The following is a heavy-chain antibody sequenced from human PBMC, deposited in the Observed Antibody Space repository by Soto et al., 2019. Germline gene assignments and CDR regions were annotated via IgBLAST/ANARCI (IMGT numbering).Heavy chain of an antibody. CDR3: AKDGAGGAFDI. CDR1: GFTFSSDA. V-gene: IGHV3-23*01. CDR2: ISGSGGST. J-gene: IGHJ3*02. D-gene: IGHD3-10*01. Sequence: GGSMRLSCAASGFTFSSDAMSWVRQAPGKGLEWVSAISGSGGSTYYADSVKGRFTISRDNSKITLYLQMNSLRAEDTAVYYCAKDGAGGAFDIWGQGTMVTVSS.